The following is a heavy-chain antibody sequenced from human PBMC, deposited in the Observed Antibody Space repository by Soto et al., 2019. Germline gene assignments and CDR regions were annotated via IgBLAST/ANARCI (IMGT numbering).Heavy chain of an antibody. CDR3: ARVRVLYYDFWSGYFPGMFDY. CDR2: IYYSGST. Sequence: SETLSLTCTVSGCSISSYYWSWIRQPPGKGLEWIGYIYYSGSTNYNPSLKSRVTISVDTSKNQFSLKLSSVTAADTAVYYCARVRVLYYDFWSGYFPGMFDYWGQGTLVTVSS. V-gene: IGHV4-59*01. D-gene: IGHD3-3*01. CDR1: GCSISSYY. J-gene: IGHJ4*02.